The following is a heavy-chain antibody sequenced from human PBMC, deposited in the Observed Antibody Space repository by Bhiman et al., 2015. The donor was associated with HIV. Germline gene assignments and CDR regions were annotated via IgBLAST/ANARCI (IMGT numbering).Heavy chain of an antibody. V-gene: IGHV3-21*01. CDR2: ISSSST. CDR3: VMADYFDS. Sequence: EVQLVESGGGLVKPGGSLRLSCAASGFTFSTYTMNWVRQAPGRGLEWVSSISSSSTYYADSVKGRFTISRDNTKNSLYLQMNSLRTDDTAMYYCVMADYFDSWGQGTLVTVSS. J-gene: IGHJ4*02. CDR1: GFTFSTYT.